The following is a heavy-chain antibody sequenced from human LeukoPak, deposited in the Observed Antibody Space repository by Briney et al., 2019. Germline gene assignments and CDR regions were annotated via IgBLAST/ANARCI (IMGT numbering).Heavy chain of an antibody. Sequence: GGSLRLSCAASGFTFSSYVMHWVRQAPGKGLEWVAVISYDGRNKYYADSVKGRFTISRDNSKNTLYLQMNSLRAEDTAVYYCAKDRYSYAYEYFDCWGQGTLVTVSS. J-gene: IGHJ4*02. CDR1: GFTFSSYV. CDR2: ISYDGRNK. V-gene: IGHV3-30*18. CDR3: AKDRYSYAYEYFDC. D-gene: IGHD5-18*01.